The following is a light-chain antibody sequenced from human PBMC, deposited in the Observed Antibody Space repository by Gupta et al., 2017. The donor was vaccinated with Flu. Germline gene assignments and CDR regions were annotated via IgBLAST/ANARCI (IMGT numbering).Light chain of an antibody. J-gene: IGLJ7*01. CDR1: SSNIGNNY. CDR2: DNN. V-gene: IGLV1-51*01. CDR3: GAWDSRLSAAV. Sequence: QSVLTQPPSVSAAPGQKVTISCSGSSSNIGNNYVSWYQQPPGTTPKLLIYDNNKRPSGIPDRFSGSKFGTSATLGITGLQTGDEADYYCGAWDSRLSAAVFGGGTKLTVL.